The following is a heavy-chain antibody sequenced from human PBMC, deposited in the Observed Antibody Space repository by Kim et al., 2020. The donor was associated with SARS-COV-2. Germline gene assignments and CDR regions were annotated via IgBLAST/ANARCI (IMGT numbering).Heavy chain of an antibody. CDR2: TYYRSKWFS. V-gene: IGHV6-1*01. D-gene: IGHD4-4*01. CDR3: ARDSFLSVTIPARWGFDS. Sequence: SQTLSLTCAIPGDSVSSKSAAWNWIRQSPSRGLEWLGRTYYRSKWFSHYAGSVESRISINPDTSTNHFSLHLNSVTPEDTAVYYCARDSFLSVTIPARWGFDSWGQGTLVTVSS. CDR1: GDSVSSKSAA. J-gene: IGHJ4*02.